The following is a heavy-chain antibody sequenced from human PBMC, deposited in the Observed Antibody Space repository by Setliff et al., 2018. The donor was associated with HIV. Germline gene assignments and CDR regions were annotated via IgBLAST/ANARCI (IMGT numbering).Heavy chain of an antibody. CDR1: GGSLKTYP. CDR3: AGDWLDNFFGDFGS. V-gene: IGHV1-69*16. CDR2: FIPMLRTT. D-gene: IGHD3-16*01. Sequence: GASVKVSCKASGGSLKTYPINWVRQAPGQGLEWMGGFIPMLRTTAYAQKFQGRITTTTDESTNTAYMELSSLTSEDTAIYYCAGDWLDNFFGDFGSWGQGTLVTVSS. J-gene: IGHJ4*02.